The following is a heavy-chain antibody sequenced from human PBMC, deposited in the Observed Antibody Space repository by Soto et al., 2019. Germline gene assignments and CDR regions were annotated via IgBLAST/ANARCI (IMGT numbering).Heavy chain of an antibody. D-gene: IGHD3-3*01. CDR3: ARSYDFWSGPGHCDP. CDR2: IYTSGST. J-gene: IGHJ5*02. Sequence: SEPLSLTCTVSCGSISSYYWSWIRQPAGKGLEWIGRIYTSGSTNYNPSLKSRVTMSVDTSKNQFSLKLSSVTAADTAVYYCARSYDFWSGPGHCDPCGQGILVTVSS. V-gene: IGHV4-4*07. CDR1: CGSISSYY.